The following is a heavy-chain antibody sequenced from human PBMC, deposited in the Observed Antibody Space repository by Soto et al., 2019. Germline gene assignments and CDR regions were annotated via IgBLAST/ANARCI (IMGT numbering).Heavy chain of an antibody. J-gene: IGHJ5*02. Sequence: GESLKISCKGSGYSFTSYWISWVRQMPGKGLEWMGRIDPSDSYTNYSPSFQGHVTISADKSISTAYLQWSSLKASDTAMYYCAGGIQLWSPFDPWGQGTLVTVSS. CDR2: IDPSDSYT. V-gene: IGHV5-10-1*01. D-gene: IGHD5-18*01. CDR3: AGGIQLWSPFDP. CDR1: GYSFTSYW.